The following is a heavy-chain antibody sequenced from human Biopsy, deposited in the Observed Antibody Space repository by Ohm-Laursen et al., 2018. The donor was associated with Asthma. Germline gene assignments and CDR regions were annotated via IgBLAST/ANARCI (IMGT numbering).Heavy chain of an antibody. CDR3: ARTFHFWSPYHAEHYQL. V-gene: IGHV3-7*01. J-gene: IGHJ1*01. Sequence: SLRLSCAASGFTFGDYCMSWVRQVPGQGLEWVANIKHDGSEKNHVESLKGRFTISRDNAKNLLFLQINSLRAEDTAVYYCARTFHFWSPYHAEHYQLWGQGTLVTVSS. CDR2: IKHDGSEK. CDR1: GFTFGDYC. D-gene: IGHD3-3*01.